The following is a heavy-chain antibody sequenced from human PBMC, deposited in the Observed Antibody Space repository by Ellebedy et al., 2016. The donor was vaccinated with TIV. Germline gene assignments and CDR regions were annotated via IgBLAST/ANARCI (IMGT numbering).Heavy chain of an antibody. CDR3: ARSMDGSGCYVNY. CDR2: INPNNGGT. J-gene: IGHJ4*02. D-gene: IGHD6-19*01. CDR1: GYTFTGYY. Sequence: AASVKVSCKASGYTFTGYYMHWVRQAPGQGLEWMGWINPNNGGTGSAQKFQGRVTMTRDTSISTAYMELSRLRSDDTAVYYCARSMDGSGCYVNYWGQGTLVTVSS. V-gene: IGHV1-2*02.